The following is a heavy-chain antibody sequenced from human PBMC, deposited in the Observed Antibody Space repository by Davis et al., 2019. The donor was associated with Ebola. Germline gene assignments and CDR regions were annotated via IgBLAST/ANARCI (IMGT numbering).Heavy chain of an antibody. V-gene: IGHV3-30*18. D-gene: IGHD6-19*01. J-gene: IGHJ4*02. CDR1: GFTFSSYG. Sequence: PGGSLRLSCAASGFTFSSYGMHWVRQAPGKGLEWVAVISYDGSNKYYADSVKGRFTISRDNSKNTLYLQMNSLRAEDTAVYYCAKDRASSGWLLAYWGQGTLVTVSS. CDR2: ISYDGSNK. CDR3: AKDRASSGWLLAY.